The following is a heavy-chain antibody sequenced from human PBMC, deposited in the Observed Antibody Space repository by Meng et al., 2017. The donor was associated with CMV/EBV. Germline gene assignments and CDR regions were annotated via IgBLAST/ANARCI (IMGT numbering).Heavy chain of an antibody. CDR2: IYRGGVST. Sequence: GGSLKISCAASGFTFSNFDMSWVRQAPGKGLEWVSFIYRGGVSTYYADSVRGRFTISRDNSKNALYLQMNSLRAEDTAVYYCAKLAGSSWYGSYFDYWGQGTLVTVSS. J-gene: IGHJ4*02. CDR3: AKLAGSSWYGSYFDY. V-gene: IGHV3-23*03. D-gene: IGHD6-13*01. CDR1: GFTFSNFD.